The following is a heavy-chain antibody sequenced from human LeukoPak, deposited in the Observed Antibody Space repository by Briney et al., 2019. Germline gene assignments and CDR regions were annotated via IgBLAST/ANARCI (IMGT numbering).Heavy chain of an antibody. CDR1: GFTFSSYN. D-gene: IGHD1-26*01. CDR3: ARDPYSGSYSAYYYYYMDV. J-gene: IGHJ6*03. Sequence: GGSLRLSCAASGFTFSSYNMNWVRQAPGKGLEWVSSISSTSRSYIYYADSVKGRFTISRDNAKNSLYLQMNSLRAEDTAVYYCARDPYSGSYSAYYYYYMDVWGKGTTVTVSS. V-gene: IGHV3-21*01. CDR2: ISSTSRSYI.